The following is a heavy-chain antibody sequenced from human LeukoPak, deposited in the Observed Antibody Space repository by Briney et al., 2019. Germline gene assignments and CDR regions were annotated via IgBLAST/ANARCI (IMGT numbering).Heavy chain of an antibody. V-gene: IGHV3-74*01. CDR3: AKARITMIVVVTPFDY. CDR2: IDTGGSNT. J-gene: IGHJ4*02. D-gene: IGHD3-22*01. Sequence: GGSLRLSCAVSGFTFSTYWMHWVRQAPGKGLVWVSRIDTGGSNTLYADSVRGRFTISRDNAKNTLYLQMNSLRAEDTAVYYCAKARITMIVVVTPFDYWGQGTLVTVSS. CDR1: GFTFSTYW.